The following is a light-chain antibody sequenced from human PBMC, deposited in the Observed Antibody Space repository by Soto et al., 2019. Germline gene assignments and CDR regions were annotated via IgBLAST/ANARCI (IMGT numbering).Light chain of an antibody. CDR1: QSVISTY. V-gene: IGKV3-20*01. J-gene: IGKJ5*01. CDR3: QQYCYFPVT. Sequence: EIVLTQSPGTLSMSPGERATLSCRASQSVISTYLAWYQQKFGQAPRLLIYATSTRATGIPDRFSGSGSGKDFPLTISRLEAGGFSNYYRQQYCYFPVTFGQGTRLESK. CDR2: ATS.